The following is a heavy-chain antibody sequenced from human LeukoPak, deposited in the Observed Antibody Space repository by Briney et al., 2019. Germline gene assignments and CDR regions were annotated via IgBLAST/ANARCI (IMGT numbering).Heavy chain of an antibody. D-gene: IGHD6-13*01. CDR1: GFTFSSYS. J-gene: IGHJ4*02. CDR3: ARDPGSSSWPYYFDY. Sequence: PGGSLRLSCAASGFTFSSYSMNWVRQAPGKGLEWVSYISSSSSTIYYADSVKGRFTIPRDNAKNSLYLQMNSLRAEDTAVYYCARDPGSSSWPYYFDYWGQGTLVTVSS. CDR2: ISSSSSTI. V-gene: IGHV3-48*01.